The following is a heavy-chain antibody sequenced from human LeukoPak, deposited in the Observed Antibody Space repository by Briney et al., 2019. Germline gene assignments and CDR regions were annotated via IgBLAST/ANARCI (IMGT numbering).Heavy chain of an antibody. CDR3: ARVGSDCSGGSCYESAFDI. J-gene: IGHJ3*02. CDR2: INPNSGGT. CDR1: GYTFTGYY. Sequence: ASVKVSCKASGYTFTGYYMHWVRQAPGAPLEWIGWINPNSGGTNYAQKFQGRVTMTRDTSISTAYMELSRVRSDDTAVYYCARVGSDCSGGSCYESAFDIWGQGTMVTVSS. V-gene: IGHV1-2*02. D-gene: IGHD2-15*01.